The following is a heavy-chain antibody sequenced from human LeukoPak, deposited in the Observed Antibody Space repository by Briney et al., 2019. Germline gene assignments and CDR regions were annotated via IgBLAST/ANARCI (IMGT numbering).Heavy chain of an antibody. CDR2: INPNSAGT. V-gene: IGHV1-2*02. D-gene: IGHD6-13*01. J-gene: IGHJ6*03. Sequence: ASVKVSCKTSGYTFTGYYIHWVRQAPGQGLEWMGWINPNSAGTNYAQKFQGRVTMTRNTSISTAYMELSSLRSEDTAVYYCARGLRSSSWFDYYYYYMDVWGKGTTVTISS. CDR1: GYTFTGYY. CDR3: ARGLRSSSWFDYYYYYMDV.